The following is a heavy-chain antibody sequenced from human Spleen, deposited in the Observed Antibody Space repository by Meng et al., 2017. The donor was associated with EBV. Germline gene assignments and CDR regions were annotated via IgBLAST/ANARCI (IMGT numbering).Heavy chain of an antibody. Sequence: QVQLVTSGSALKKPGASVKVSCKASGYYFTSYAMNWVRQTPGQGLEWMGWIHTKPSYAPGFTGRFVFSLDTSINTAYLEISNLKAEDTAVYYCARSWGGGSSKEWGQGTLVTVSS. CDR3: ARSWGGGSSKE. CDR2: IHTKP. V-gene: IGHV7-4-1*02. CDR1: GYYFTSYA. J-gene: IGHJ4*02. D-gene: IGHD2-15*01.